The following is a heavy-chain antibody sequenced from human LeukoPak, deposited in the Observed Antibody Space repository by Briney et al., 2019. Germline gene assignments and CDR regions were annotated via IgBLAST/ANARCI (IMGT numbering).Heavy chain of an antibody. CDR3: ARDIVTYSSSWYGAFDI. V-gene: IGHV3-30*04. CDR2: ISYDGSNK. D-gene: IGHD6-13*01. Sequence: PGTSLRLSCAASGFTFSSYAMHWVRQAPGKGLEWVAVISYDGSNKYYADSVKGRFTISRDNSKNTLYPQMNSLRAEDTAVYYCARDIVTYSSSWYGAFDIWGQGTMVTVSS. J-gene: IGHJ3*02. CDR1: GFTFSSYA.